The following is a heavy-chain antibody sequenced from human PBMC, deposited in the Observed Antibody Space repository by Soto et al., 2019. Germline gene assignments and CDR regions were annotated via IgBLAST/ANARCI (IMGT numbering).Heavy chain of an antibody. CDR2: TYYRSKWYN. CDR3: AREWGVRGRSFHAFGANHYYYYLDV. CDR1: GDSVSSNSAA. D-gene: IGHD3-10*01. Sequence: PSQTLSLTCAISGDSVSSNSAAWNWIRQSPSRGLEWLGRTYYRSKWYNDYAVSVKSRITINPDTSKNQFSLQLNSVTPEDTAVYYCAREWGVRGRSFHAFGANHYYYYLDVWGKGTTVTVSS. V-gene: IGHV6-1*01. J-gene: IGHJ6*03.